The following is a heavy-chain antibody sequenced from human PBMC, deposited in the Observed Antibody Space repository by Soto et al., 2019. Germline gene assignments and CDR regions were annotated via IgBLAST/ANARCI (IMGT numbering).Heavy chain of an antibody. Sequence: QAQRQESAPGLVGPPQTLSLSGSFSGASVTSGDYYWNWIRLTPGTALGWIGYMHDSGTTSYNPSLKSRVTISRDTSKNQFSLKLTSVSAADTAVYFCARGGLYDLWSGLFDWGQGIRVTVSS. J-gene: IGHJ4*02. CDR1: GASVTSGDYY. CDR2: MHDSGTT. V-gene: IGHV4-30-4*01. CDR3: ARGGLYDLWSGLFD. D-gene: IGHD3-3*01.